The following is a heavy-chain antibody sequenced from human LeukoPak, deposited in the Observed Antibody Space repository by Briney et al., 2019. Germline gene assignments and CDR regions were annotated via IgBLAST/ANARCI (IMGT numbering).Heavy chain of an antibody. CDR3: AKDLGVGAYLLFDYITSGLDS. V-gene: IGHV3-30*18. J-gene: IGHJ4*02. Sequence: GGSLRLSCAASGFTFSSYGMHWVRQAPGKGLEWVAVISYDGSNEYFADSVKGRFTVSRDNSKNTLYLQMNSLRPEDTAVYYCAKDLGVGAYLLFDYITSGLDSWGQGTLVTVSS. CDR1: GFTFSSYG. CDR2: ISYDGSNE. D-gene: IGHD2/OR15-2a*01.